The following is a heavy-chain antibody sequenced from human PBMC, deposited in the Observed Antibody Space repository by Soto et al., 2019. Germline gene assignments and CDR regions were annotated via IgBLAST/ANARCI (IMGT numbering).Heavy chain of an antibody. V-gene: IGHV1-2*02. J-gene: IGHJ3*02. D-gene: IGHD3-3*01. CDR1: GYPVTAYY. CDR2: INPATGAA. CDR3: ARGGGVGVAGSAAFDM. Sequence: QLHLVQSGAVVKKPGASVTVSCSASGYPVTAYYMHWVRQAPGRGLEWMGGINPATGAAKYTQTFQGRVTMTRATSTSTVFMELGGLTSEDTAVFYWARGGGVGVAGSAAFDMWGQGTVVTVSS.